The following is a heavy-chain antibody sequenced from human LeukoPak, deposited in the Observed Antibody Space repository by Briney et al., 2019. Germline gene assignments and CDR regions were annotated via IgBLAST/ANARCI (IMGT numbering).Heavy chain of an antibody. V-gene: IGHV5-51*01. CDR2: IYPGDTDA. J-gene: IGHJ6*03. D-gene: IGHD3-9*01. Sequence: GESLKISGKGSGYSLTIYWIGWVGHTPGKGLKGMGIIYPGDTDARYSPSFQGQVTISADKSISTAYLQWSSLKASDTAMYYCAREAYYDILTGRRYYMDVWGKGTTVTVSS. CDR3: AREAYYDILTGRRYYMDV. CDR1: GYSLTIYW.